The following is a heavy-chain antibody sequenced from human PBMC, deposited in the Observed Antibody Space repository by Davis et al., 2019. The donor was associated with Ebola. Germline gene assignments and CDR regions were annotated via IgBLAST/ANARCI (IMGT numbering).Heavy chain of an antibody. CDR2: IDPSDSYT. D-gene: IGHD1-7*01. Sequence: KVSCKGSGYSFTSYWISWVRQMPGKGLEWMGRIDPSDSYTNYSPSFQGQVTISADKSISTAYLQWSSLKASDTAMYYCARPGGTTPLWGQGTLVTVSS. CDR3: ARPGGTTPL. J-gene: IGHJ4*02. CDR1: GYSFTSYW. V-gene: IGHV5-10-1*04.